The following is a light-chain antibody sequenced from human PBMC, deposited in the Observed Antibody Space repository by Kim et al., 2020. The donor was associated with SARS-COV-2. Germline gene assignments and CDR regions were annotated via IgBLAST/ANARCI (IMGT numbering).Light chain of an antibody. Sequence: YELTQSPSVSVSPGQTASITCSGDNLGDKYACWYQQKPGQSPVLVIYQDNKRPSGIPERFSGSNSGNTATLTISGTQAMDEADYFCQAWDSSIYYVFGTGTKVTVL. CDR1: NLGDKY. CDR2: QDN. J-gene: IGLJ1*01. CDR3: QAWDSSIYYV. V-gene: IGLV3-1*01.